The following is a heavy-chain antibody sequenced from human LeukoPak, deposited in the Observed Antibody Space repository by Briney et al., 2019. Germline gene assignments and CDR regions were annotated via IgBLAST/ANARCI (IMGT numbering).Heavy chain of an antibody. CDR1: GFTFSSYA. CDR3: AKARVGVITHLTQDN. CDR2: ISGSGGST. J-gene: IGHJ4*02. D-gene: IGHD3-22*01. V-gene: IGHV3-23*01. Sequence: GGSLRLSCAASGFTFSSYAMSWVRQAPGKGLEWVSAISGSGGSTYYADSVKGRFTISRDNSKNTLYLQMNSLRAEDTAVYYCAKARVGVITHLTQDNWGQGTLVTVSS.